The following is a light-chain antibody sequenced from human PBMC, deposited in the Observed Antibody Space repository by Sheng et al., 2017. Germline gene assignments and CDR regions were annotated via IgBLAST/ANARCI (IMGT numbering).Light chain of an antibody. CDR2: DTS. CDR3: QQFSYSPPWT. Sequence: EIVLTQSPATLSLSPGERATLSCRASQSINNYLAWYQQRPGQAPRLLIYDTSNRATGIPARFSGSGSGTDFTLTISSLEPEDFAVYYCQQFSYSPPWTFGQGTKVEIK. CDR1: QSINNY. J-gene: IGKJ1*01. V-gene: IGKV3-11*01.